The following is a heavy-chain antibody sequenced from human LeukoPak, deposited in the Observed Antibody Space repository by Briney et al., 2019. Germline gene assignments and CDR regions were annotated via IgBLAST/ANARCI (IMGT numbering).Heavy chain of an antibody. CDR1: GGTFSSYA. CDR3: ARLLRTGNWFDP. D-gene: IGHD1-14*01. CDR2: INPNSGGT. J-gene: IGHJ5*02. V-gene: IGHV1-2*02. Sequence: ASVKVSCKASGGTFSSYAISWVRQAPGQGLEWMGWINPNSGGTNYAQKFQGRVTMTRDTSISTAYMELSRLRSDDTAVYYCARLLRTGNWFDPWGQGTLVTVSS.